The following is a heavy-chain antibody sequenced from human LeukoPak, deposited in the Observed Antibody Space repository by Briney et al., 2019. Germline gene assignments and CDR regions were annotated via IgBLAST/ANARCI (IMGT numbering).Heavy chain of an antibody. J-gene: IGHJ5*02. CDR3: AKGGYCSGGSCHTPADWFDP. CDR1: GFTFSSYA. CDR2: ISGSGGST. D-gene: IGHD2-15*01. Sequence: GGSLRLSCAASGFTFSSYAMSWVRQAPGKGLEWVSAISGSGGSTYYADSVKGRFTISRDNSKNTLYLQMNSLRAEDTAVYYCAKGGYCSGGSCHTPADWFDPWGQESLVSVSS. V-gene: IGHV3-23*01.